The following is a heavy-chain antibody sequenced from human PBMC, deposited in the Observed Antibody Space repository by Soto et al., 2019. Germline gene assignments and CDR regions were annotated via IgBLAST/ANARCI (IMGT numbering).Heavy chain of an antibody. J-gene: IGHJ6*02. CDR3: AKEKGFGGVRKGMDV. CDR1: GFTFDDYD. D-gene: IGHD3-16*01. Sequence: EVQLVESGGGLVQPGRSLRLSCAASGFTFDDYDMHWVRQAPGKGLEWVSGINWNSGSIGYADSVKGRFTISRDNAKNSLYLQMNSLRTEDTALYYCAKEKGFGGVRKGMDVWGQGTTVTVSS. V-gene: IGHV3-9*01. CDR2: INWNSGSI.